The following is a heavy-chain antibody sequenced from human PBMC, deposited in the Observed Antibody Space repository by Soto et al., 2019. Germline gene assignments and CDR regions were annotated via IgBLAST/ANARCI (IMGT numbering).Heavy chain of an antibody. D-gene: IGHD6-19*01. CDR1: GFTFDNYD. V-gene: IGHV3-13*05. Sequence: EVQLVESGGGLMRPGGSLRLSCTASGFTFDNYDMHWVRQRAGKGLEWVAAIGTTGHPYYPGSGKGRFTISREHVKNSLFLQGTDLKAGDTAVYYCARGSSGWYADLAYWGHGTLVTVSA. J-gene: IGHJ4*01. CDR3: ARGSSGWYADLAY. CDR2: IGTTGHP.